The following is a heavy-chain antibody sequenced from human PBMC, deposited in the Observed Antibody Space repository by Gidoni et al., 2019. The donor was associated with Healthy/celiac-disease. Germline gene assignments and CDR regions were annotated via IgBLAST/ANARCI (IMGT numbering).Heavy chain of an antibody. Sequence: QVHLQESGASLWKPSQRRYLPCTVSGVCVNSDGYYCGWPRQHPGQGLSWSGYIYYSGSTYYNPSLNSRVTISVETSLNQFSLKLTSVTAADTAVYYCARASSFVVVARGPREKYNWFDPWVQGTLVTVSS. V-gene: IGHV4-31*03. J-gene: IGHJ5*02. CDR2: IYYSGST. CDR1: GVCVNSDGYY. CDR3: ARASSFVVVARGPREKYNWFDP. D-gene: IGHD2-15*01.